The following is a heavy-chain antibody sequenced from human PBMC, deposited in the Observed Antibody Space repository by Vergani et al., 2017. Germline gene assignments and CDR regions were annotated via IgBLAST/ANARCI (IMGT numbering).Heavy chain of an antibody. D-gene: IGHD3-22*01. Sequence: EVQLLESGGGLVQPGGSLRLSCAASGFTFSSYAMSWVRQAPGKGLEWVSAISGSGGSPYYADSVKGRFTISRDNSKNTLDLQMNSLRAEDTAVYYGAKGSGPYYYDSSGYYTDYWGQGTLVTVSS. V-gene: IGHV3-23*01. J-gene: IGHJ4*02. CDR1: GFTFSSYA. CDR3: AKGSGPYYYDSSGYYTDY. CDR2: ISGSGGSP.